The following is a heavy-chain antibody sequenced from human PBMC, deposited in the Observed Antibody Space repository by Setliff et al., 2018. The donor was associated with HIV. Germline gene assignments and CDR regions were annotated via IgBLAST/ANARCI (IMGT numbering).Heavy chain of an antibody. CDR2: MNPNSGNT. CDR3: ARSPPYYDILTGYSNRGNWFDP. Sequence: GASVKVSCKASGGTFSSYAISWVRQATGQGLEWMGWMNPNSGNTGYAQKFQGRVTMTRNTSIRTAYMELSSLRSEDMAVYYCARSPPYYDILTGYSNRGNWFDPWGQGTLVTVSS. J-gene: IGHJ5*02. D-gene: IGHD3-9*01. CDR1: GGTFSSYA. V-gene: IGHV1-8*02.